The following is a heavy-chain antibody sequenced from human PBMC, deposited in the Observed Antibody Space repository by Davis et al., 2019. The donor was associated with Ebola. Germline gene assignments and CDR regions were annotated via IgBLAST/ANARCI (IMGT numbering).Heavy chain of an antibody. J-gene: IGHJ6*02. Sequence: GESLKISCAASGFTFSSYAMHWVRQAPGKGLEWVAVISYDGSNKYYADSVKGRFTISRDNSKNTLYLQMNSLRAEDTAVYYCARASKYNWNYYYYGMDVWGQGTTVTVSS. V-gene: IGHV3-30-3*01. CDR2: ISYDGSNK. CDR3: ARASKYNWNYYYYGMDV. D-gene: IGHD1-20*01. CDR1: GFTFSSYA.